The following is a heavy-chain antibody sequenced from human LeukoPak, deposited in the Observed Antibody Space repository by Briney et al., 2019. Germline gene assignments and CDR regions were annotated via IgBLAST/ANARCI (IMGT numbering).Heavy chain of an antibody. CDR1: GYSFTSYD. D-gene: IGHD6-25*01. Sequence: ASVKVSSKASGYSFTSYDIHWVRQAAGQGLEWMGWMTPNNGNRGHAQKFQGRVTLTRDTSTGTAYMELSSLTSADTAIYFCAREGGQAAELDNWGQGTQVTVSS. CDR2: MTPNNGNR. J-gene: IGHJ4*02. V-gene: IGHV1-8*01. CDR3: AREGGQAAELDN.